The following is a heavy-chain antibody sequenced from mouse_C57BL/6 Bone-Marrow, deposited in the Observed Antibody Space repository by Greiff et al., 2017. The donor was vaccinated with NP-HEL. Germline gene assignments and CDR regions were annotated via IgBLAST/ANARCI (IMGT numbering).Heavy chain of an antibody. V-gene: IGHV1-4*01. CDR3: ARKVFYYYDAMDY. CDR2: INPSSGYT. D-gene: IGHD1-1*01. Sequence: QVQLQQSGAELARPGASVKMSCKASGYTFTSYTMHWVKQRPGQGLEWIGYINPSSGYTKYNQKFKDKATLTADKSSSTAYMQLSSLTSEGSAVYYCARKVFYYYDAMDYWGQGTSVTVSS. CDR1: GYTFTSYT. J-gene: IGHJ4*01.